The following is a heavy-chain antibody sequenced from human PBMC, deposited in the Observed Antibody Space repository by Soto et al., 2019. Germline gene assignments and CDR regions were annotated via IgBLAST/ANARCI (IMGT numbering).Heavy chain of an antibody. J-gene: IGHJ6*02. CDR2: IRGFSPYT. D-gene: IGHD3-10*01. CDR1: GFTFRTYT. V-gene: IGHV3-21*01. CDR3: ARDRGYDAHDYYYDAMDV. Sequence: GGSLRLSCISSGFTFRTYTMNWVRQAPGKGLEWVSGIRGFSPYTFYAESVKGRFTISRDNAKNSLYLQMNSLRAEDTAVYYCARDRGYDAHDYYYDAMDVWGQGTTVTVSS.